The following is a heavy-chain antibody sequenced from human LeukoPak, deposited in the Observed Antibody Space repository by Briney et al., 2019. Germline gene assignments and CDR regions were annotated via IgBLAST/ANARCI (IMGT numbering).Heavy chain of an antibody. CDR3: ARLLGGSHYMDV. CDR2: IYYSGNT. Sequence: PSDTLSLTCTVSGGSIRSSTYYWGWIRQPPGKGLEWIGSIYYSGNTYYTPSLKSRVTISVDTSKNQFSLKLRSVTAADTAVYYCARLLGGSHYMDVWGKGTTVTVSS. D-gene: IGHD3-16*01. CDR1: GGSIRSSTYY. J-gene: IGHJ6*03. V-gene: IGHV4-39*01.